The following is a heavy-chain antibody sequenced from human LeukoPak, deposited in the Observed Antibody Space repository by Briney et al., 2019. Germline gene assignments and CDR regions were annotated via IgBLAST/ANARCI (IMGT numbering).Heavy chain of an antibody. J-gene: IGHJ4*02. Sequence: SGTLSLTCGVSGDSISSSNWWSWVRQSPGKGLEWIAEIHHSGSTNCNPSLKSRVTISVDKSKNQFSLQLSSVTAADTAVYYCARVLWEPYYFDYWGQGTLVTVSS. CDR3: ARVLWEPYYFDY. V-gene: IGHV4-4*02. D-gene: IGHD1-26*01. CDR2: IHHSGST. CDR1: GDSISSSNW.